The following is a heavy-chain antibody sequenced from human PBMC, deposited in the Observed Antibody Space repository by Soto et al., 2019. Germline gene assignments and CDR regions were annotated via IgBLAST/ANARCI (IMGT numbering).Heavy chain of an antibody. CDR2: IWYDGSNK. Sequence: QVQLVESGGGVVQPGRSLRLSCAASGFTFSSYGMHWVRQAPGKGLEWVAVIWYDGSNKYYADSVKGRFTISRDNSKNTLYLQRNSLRGEHTAVYYCARDGYCSGGSCYSVPVFDYWGQGTMVTVSS. CDR3: ARDGYCSGGSCYSVPVFDY. D-gene: IGHD2-15*01. V-gene: IGHV3-33*01. CDR1: GFTFSSYG. J-gene: IGHJ4*02.